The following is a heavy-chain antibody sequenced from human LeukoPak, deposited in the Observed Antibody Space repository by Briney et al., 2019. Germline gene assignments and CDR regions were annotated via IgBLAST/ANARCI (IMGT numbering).Heavy chain of an antibody. Sequence: GGSLRLSCAASGFPFNAYWMTWVRQAPGKGLEWVSAISGSGGSTYYADSVKGRFTISRDNSKNTLYLQMNSLRAEDTAVYYCAKPRSTGYYQPFGYWGQGTLVTVSS. D-gene: IGHD3-9*01. CDR1: GFPFNAYW. J-gene: IGHJ4*02. CDR2: ISGSGGST. CDR3: AKPRSTGYYQPFGY. V-gene: IGHV3-23*01.